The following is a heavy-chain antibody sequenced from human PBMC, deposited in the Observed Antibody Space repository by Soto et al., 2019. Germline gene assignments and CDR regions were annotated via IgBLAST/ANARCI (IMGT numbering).Heavy chain of an antibody. CDR3: ARSSEIAARLDY. D-gene: IGHD6-6*01. Sequence: SETLSLTCTVSGGSISSYYWSWIRQPPGKGLEWIGYIYYSGSTNYNPSLKSRVTISVETSKNQFSLKLSSVTAADTAVYYCARSSEIAARLDYWGQGTLVTVSS. CDR1: GGSISSYY. V-gene: IGHV4-59*08. J-gene: IGHJ4*02. CDR2: IYYSGST.